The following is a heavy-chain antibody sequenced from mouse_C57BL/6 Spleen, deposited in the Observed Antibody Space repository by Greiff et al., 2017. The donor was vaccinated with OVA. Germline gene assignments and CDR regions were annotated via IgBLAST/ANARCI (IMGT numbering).Heavy chain of an antibody. J-gene: IGHJ2*01. CDR3: ARRGGIFDY. Sequence: QVQLQQSGAELVRPGTSVKVSCKASGYAFTNYLIEWVKQRPGQGLEWIGVINPGSGGTNYNEKFKGKATLTADKSSSTAYMQLSSLTSEDSAVYCCARRGGIFDYWGQGTTLTVSS. V-gene: IGHV1-54*01. CDR2: INPGSGGT. CDR1: GYAFTNYL.